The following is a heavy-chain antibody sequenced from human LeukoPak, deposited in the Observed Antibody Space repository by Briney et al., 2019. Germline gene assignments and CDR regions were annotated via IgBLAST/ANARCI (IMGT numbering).Heavy chain of an antibody. J-gene: IGHJ4*02. CDR1: GGSISSYY. Sequence: SETLSLTCTVSGGSISSYYWSWIRQPPGKGLEWIGYIYTSGSTNYNPSLKSRVTISVDTSKNQFSLKLTSVTAADTALYYCARGGKATVVTMWGQGILVTVSS. V-gene: IGHV4-4*09. CDR3: ARGGKATVVTM. CDR2: IYTSGST. D-gene: IGHD4-23*01.